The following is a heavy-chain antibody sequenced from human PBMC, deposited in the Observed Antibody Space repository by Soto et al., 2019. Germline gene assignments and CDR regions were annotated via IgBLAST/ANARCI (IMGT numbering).Heavy chain of an antibody. CDR2: ISGSGGST. J-gene: IGHJ4*02. Sequence: GGSLRLSCAAPGFPFSSYAMSWVRQAPGKGLEWVSAISGSGGSTYYADSVKGRFTISRDNSKNTLYLQMNSLRAEDTAVYYCAKDESLSRPIFVEWLVLGSFDYWGQGTLVTVSS. CDR1: GFPFSSYA. V-gene: IGHV3-23*01. CDR3: AKDESLSRPIFVEWLVLGSFDY. D-gene: IGHD6-19*01.